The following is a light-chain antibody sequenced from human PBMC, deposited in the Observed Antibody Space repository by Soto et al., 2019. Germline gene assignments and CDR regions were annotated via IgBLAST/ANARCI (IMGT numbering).Light chain of an antibody. Sequence: EIVMTQSPATLSVPPGERATLSCRASQSVSTNFAWYQQKPGQAPRLLIYGASTRATAVPARFTASGSGTEFTLTISSLQSEDFAVYYCQQRSNWPLTFGGGTKVEIK. CDR3: QQRSNWPLT. J-gene: IGKJ4*01. CDR1: QSVSTN. CDR2: GAS. V-gene: IGKV3-15*01.